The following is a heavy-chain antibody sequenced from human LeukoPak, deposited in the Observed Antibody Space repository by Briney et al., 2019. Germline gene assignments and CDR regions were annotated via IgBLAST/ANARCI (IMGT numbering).Heavy chain of an antibody. CDR1: GYTLTELS. CDR3: ATDLVGGRGFDY. Sequence: VASVKVSCKVSGYTLTELSMHWVRQAPGKGLECMGGFDPEDDETIYAQKFQGRVTMTEDTSIETAYMELSSLRSEDTAVYYCATDLVGGRGFDYWGQGTLVTVSS. V-gene: IGHV1-24*01. CDR2: FDPEDDET. J-gene: IGHJ4*02. D-gene: IGHD3-10*01.